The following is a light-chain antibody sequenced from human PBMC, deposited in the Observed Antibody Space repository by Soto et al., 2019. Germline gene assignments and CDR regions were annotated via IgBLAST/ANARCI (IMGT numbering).Light chain of an antibody. CDR3: MQGLHSLQYT. CDR2: LGS. Sequence: DIVMTQSPLSLPVTPGEPASISCRSSESLLHVSGYNYLDWYLQKPGQSPQLLIYLGSYRASGVPDRFSGSGSGTDFTLEISRVEAEDVGICYCMQGLHSLQYTFGPGTRVDIK. J-gene: IGKJ3*01. CDR1: ESLLHVSGYNY. V-gene: IGKV2-28*01.